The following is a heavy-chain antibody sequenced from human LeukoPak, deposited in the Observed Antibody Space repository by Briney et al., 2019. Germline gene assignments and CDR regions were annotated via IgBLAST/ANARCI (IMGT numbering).Heavy chain of an antibody. Sequence: GGSLRLSCAASGFTFSSYWMSWVRQAPGKGLEWVANIKQDGSEKYYVDSVKGRFTISRDNAKNSLYLQMNSLRAEDTAVYYCARGRYYYDSSPTGYYGMDVWGQGTTVTVSS. V-gene: IGHV3-7*03. CDR3: ARGRYYYDSSPTGYYGMDV. D-gene: IGHD3-22*01. CDR1: GFTFSSYW. J-gene: IGHJ6*02. CDR2: IKQDGSEK.